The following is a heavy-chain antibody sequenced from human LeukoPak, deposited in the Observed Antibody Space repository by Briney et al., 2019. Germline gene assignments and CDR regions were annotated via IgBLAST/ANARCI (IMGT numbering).Heavy chain of an antibody. CDR3: ARFSGGTSRVDY. CDR2: IYTSGST. Sequence: SETLSLTCTVSGGSISSYYWSWIRQPAGKGLEWIGRIYTSGSTNYNPSLKSRVTMSVDTSKNQFSLRLNFVTAADTAVYYCARFSGGTSRVDYWGQGTLVTVSS. V-gene: IGHV4-4*07. D-gene: IGHD3-16*01. CDR1: GGSISSYY. J-gene: IGHJ4*02.